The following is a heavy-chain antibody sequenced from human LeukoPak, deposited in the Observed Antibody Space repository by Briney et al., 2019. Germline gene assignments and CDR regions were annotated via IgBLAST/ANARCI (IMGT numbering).Heavy chain of an antibody. J-gene: IGHJ4*02. CDR3: ARLAVAYFDS. Sequence: GGSLRLSCAASGFTVSNNYMSWVRQAPGKGLEWVSVIYSGGSTYYPDSVKGRFTISGDNSKNTLYLQMNSLRAEDTAVSYCARLAVAYFDSWGQGTLVTVSS. CDR1: GFTVSNNY. CDR2: IYSGGST. D-gene: IGHD6-19*01. V-gene: IGHV3-66*04.